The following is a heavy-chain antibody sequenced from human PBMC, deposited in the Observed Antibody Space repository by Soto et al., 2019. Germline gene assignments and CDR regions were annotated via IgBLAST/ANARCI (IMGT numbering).Heavy chain of an antibody. D-gene: IGHD3-10*01. CDR1: GGSFSGYY. CDR2: INHSGST. J-gene: IGHJ4*02. V-gene: IGHV4-34*01. CDR3: ARARFRWFGESN. Sequence: QVQLQQWGAGLLKPSETLSLTCAVYGGSFSGYYWSWIRQPPGKGLEWIGEINHSGSTNYNPSLKSRVTISVDTSKNQFSLKLSSVTAADTAVYYCARARFRWFGESNWGQGTLVTVSS.